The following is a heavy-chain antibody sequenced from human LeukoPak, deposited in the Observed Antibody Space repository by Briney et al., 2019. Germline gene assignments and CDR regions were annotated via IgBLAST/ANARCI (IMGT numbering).Heavy chain of an antibody. D-gene: IGHD1-14*01. Sequence: PGGSLRLSCAASGFTFSDDYMGWIRQAPGKGLEWVSYISNTGSTTYYADPVKGRFTISRDNAKNSLYLQMNSLRAEDTAAYYCARARKGYYFDYWGQGTLVTVSS. V-gene: IGHV3-11*04. CDR3: ARARKGYYFDY. CDR1: GFTFSDDY. J-gene: IGHJ4*02. CDR2: ISNTGSTT.